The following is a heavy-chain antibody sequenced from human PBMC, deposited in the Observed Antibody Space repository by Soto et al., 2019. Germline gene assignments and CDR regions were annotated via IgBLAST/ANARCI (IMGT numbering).Heavy chain of an antibody. CDR3: ARDTGYCSGGSCYSDGWFDP. CDR2: IWYDGSNK. V-gene: IGHV3-33*01. D-gene: IGHD2-15*01. CDR1: GLTFSSYG. Sequence: PGGSLRLSCAASGLTFSSYGMHWVRQAPGKGLEWVAVIWYDGSNKYYADSVRGRFTISRDNSKNTLYLQMNSLRAEDTAVYYCARDTGYCSGGSCYSDGWFDPWGQGTLVTVPS. J-gene: IGHJ5*02.